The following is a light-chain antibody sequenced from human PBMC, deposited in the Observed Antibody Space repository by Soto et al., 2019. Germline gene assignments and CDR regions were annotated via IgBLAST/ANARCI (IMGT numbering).Light chain of an antibody. CDR3: QTYDRTLSGSV. V-gene: IGLV1-40*01. CDR1: SPNIGAGND. J-gene: IGLJ2*01. Sequence: QSVLTQPPSVSGAPGQTVTVSCTGSSPNIGAGNDVHWYQRIPGTAPKLLIYGNNIRPSGVPARFSGSKSGTSASLAITGLQADDEAEYYCQTYDRTLSGSVFGGGTKLTVL. CDR2: GNN.